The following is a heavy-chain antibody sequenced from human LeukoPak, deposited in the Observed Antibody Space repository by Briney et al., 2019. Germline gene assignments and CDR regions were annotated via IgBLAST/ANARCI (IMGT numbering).Heavy chain of an antibody. CDR2: IYTSGST. D-gene: IGHD3-3*01. V-gene: IGHV4-61*02. J-gene: IGHJ5*02. Sequence: GKPSETLSLTCTVPGGSISSSSYYWSWIRQPAGKGLEWIGRIYTSGSTNYNPSLKSRVTMSVDTSKNQFSLKLSSVTAADTAVYYCARDPPYYDFWSGRRGPWGQGTLVTVSS. CDR3: ARDPPYYDFWSGRRGP. CDR1: GGSISSSSYY.